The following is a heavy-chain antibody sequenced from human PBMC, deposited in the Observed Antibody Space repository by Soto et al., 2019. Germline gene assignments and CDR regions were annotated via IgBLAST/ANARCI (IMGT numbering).Heavy chain of an antibody. CDR1: AFTLSKFV. CDR2: TSNDGSNT. Sequence: GGSLRLSCAASAFTLSKFVMHWVRQAPGKGLEWVAVTSNDGSNTFYAGSVEGRFTISRDNSKNTLYLQMNALRPEDTAVYYCARELQACISTSCSRYYYYYGMDVWGQGTTVTVSS. V-gene: IGHV3-30-3*01. D-gene: IGHD2-2*01. J-gene: IGHJ6*02. CDR3: ARELQACISTSCSRYYYYYGMDV.